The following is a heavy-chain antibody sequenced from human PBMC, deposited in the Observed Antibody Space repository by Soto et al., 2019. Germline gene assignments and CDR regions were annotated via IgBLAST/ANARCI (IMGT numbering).Heavy chain of an antibody. D-gene: IGHD5-12*01. CDR1: GGSISSYY. J-gene: IGHJ6*02. Sequence: SETLSLTCTVSGGSISSYYWSWIRQPPGKGLEWIGYIYYSGSTNYNPSLKSRVTISVDTSKNQFSLKLSSVTAADTAVYYCASTYSGYGIYYYYGMDVWGQGTTVTVS. CDR2: IYYSGST. V-gene: IGHV4-59*08. CDR3: ASTYSGYGIYYYYGMDV.